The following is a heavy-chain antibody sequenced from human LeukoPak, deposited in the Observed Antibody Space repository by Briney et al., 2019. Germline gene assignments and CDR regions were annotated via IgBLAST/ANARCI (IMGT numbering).Heavy chain of an antibody. D-gene: IGHD3-16*01. J-gene: IGHJ6*02. CDR2: IWYDGSNK. CDR1: GFTFSSYG. CDR3: ARDLLGAYYYGMDV. V-gene: IGHV3-33*01. Sequence: PGRSLRLSCAASGFTFSSYGMHWFRQAPGKELEWVAVIWYDGSNKYYADSVKGRFTISRDNSKNTLYLQMNSLRADDTAVYYCARDLLGAYYYGMDVWGQGTTVTVSS.